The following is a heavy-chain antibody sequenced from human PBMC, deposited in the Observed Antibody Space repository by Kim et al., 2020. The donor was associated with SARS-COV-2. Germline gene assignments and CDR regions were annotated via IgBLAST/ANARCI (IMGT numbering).Heavy chain of an antibody. J-gene: IGHJ4*02. D-gene: IGHD5-12*01. CDR3: AREWRTGRDY. CDR1: GFTFSSNW. CDR2: IKQDGSEK. V-gene: IGHV3-7*01. Sequence: GGSLRLSCAASGFTFSSNWMSWVRQAPGKGLEWVANIKQDGSEKYYVDSVKGRFTISRDNAKNSLYLQMNSLRAEDTAVYYCAREWRTGRDYWGQGTLVTVSS.